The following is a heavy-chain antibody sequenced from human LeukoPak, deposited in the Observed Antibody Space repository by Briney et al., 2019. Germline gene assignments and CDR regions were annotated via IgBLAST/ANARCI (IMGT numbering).Heavy chain of an antibody. D-gene: IGHD2-2*01. J-gene: IGHJ4*02. CDR2: INPNSGGT. CDR3: ASGYCSSTSCPNFDY. Sequence: EASVKVSCKAFGDTFTGYYMHWVRQAPGQGLEWMGWINPNSGGTNYAQKFQGRVTMTRDTSISTAYMELSRLRSDDTAVYYCASGYCSSTSCPNFDYWGQGTLVTVSS. V-gene: IGHV1-2*02. CDR1: GDTFTGYY.